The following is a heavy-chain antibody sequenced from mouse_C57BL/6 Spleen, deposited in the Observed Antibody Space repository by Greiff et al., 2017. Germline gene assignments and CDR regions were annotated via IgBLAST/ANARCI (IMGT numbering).Heavy chain of an antibody. J-gene: IGHJ2*01. V-gene: IGHV1-80*01. Sequence: QVQLQQSGAELVKPGASVKISCKASGYAFSSYWMNWVKLRPGKGLEWIGQIYPGDGDTNYNGKFKGKATLTADKSSSTAYMQLSSLTSEDSAVYFCARWNYGAGDYWGQGTTLTVSS. CDR1: GYAFSSYW. CDR2: IYPGDGDT. D-gene: IGHD1-1*01. CDR3: ARWNYGAGDY.